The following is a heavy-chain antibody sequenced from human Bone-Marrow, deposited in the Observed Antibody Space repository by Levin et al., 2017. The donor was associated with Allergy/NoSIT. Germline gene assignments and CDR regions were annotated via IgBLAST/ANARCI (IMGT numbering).Heavy chain of an antibody. CDR1: GFIFSNYA. Sequence: GGSLRLSCAGSGFIFSNYAMHWVRQAPGKGLEWVAAVWFDGSNKYYADSVRGRFTLSRDNSKNTLTLEMNNLRAEDTAMYYCVRDSGISFDIWGQGTMVTVSS. D-gene: IGHD3-10*01. J-gene: IGHJ3*02. CDR3: VRDSGISFDI. V-gene: IGHV3-33*01. CDR2: VWFDGSNK.